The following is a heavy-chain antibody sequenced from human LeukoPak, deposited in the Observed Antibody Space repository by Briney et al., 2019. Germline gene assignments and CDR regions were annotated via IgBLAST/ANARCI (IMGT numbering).Heavy chain of an antibody. D-gene: IGHD3-22*01. V-gene: IGHV3-30-3*01. Sequence: GRSLRLSCAASGFTFSSYAMHWVRQAPGKGLEWVAVISYDGSNKYYADSVKGRFTISRDNSKNTLYLQMNSLRAEDTAVYYCATMYYYDSSGYPDYWGQGTLVTVSS. J-gene: IGHJ4*02. CDR1: GFTFSSYA. CDR3: ATMYYYDSSGYPDY. CDR2: ISYDGSNK.